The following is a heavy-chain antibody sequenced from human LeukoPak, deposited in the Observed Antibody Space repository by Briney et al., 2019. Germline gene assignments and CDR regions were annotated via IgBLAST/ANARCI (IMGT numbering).Heavy chain of an antibody. J-gene: IGHJ4*02. D-gene: IGHD3-22*01. CDR1: EITFSTYA. CDR3: AKAIDSSGYNFERGADY. CDR2: ISGNGAHT. Sequence: GGSLRLSCVTSEITFSTYAMSWVRQAPGKGLEWVSSISGNGAHTYYADSVRGRFTISRDNSKKTLNLQMNSLRAEDTAIYYCAKAIDSSGYNFERGADYRGQGTLVTVSS. V-gene: IGHV3-23*01.